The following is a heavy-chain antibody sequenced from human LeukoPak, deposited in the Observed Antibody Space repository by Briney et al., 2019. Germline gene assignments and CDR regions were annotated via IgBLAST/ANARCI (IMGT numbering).Heavy chain of an antibody. J-gene: IGHJ4*02. V-gene: IGHV3-23*01. CDR2: ISGTADNT. Sequence: GGSLRLSCAASGFSFSDTAMSWVRQAPGKGLEWVSTISGTADNTYYAESVKGRFSISRDNSKNTLYLQMNSLRAEDTAVYYCAKGLANDYWGQGTLVTVSS. CDR1: GFSFSDTA. CDR3: AKGLANDY.